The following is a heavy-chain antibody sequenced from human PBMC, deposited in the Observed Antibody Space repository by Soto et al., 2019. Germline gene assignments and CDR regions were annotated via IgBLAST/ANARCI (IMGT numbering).Heavy chain of an antibody. D-gene: IGHD6-13*01. CDR1: GGTFSSYA. J-gene: IGHJ4*02. V-gene: IGHV1-69*12. CDR2: IIPIFGTA. CDR3: ARAIAAAGLFDY. Sequence: QVQLVQSGAEVKKPGSSVKVSCKASGGTFSSYAISWVRQAPGQGLEWMGGIIPIFGTANYAQKFQGRVKIIAAXSTSTAYMELSSLRSEDTAVYYCARAIAAAGLFDYWGQGTLVTVSS.